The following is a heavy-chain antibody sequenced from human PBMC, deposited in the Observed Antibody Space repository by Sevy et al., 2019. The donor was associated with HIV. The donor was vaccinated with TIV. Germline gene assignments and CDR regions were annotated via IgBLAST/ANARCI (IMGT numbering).Heavy chain of an antibody. CDR3: ARPRGGYDSSGYYDY. Sequence: GGSLRLSCAASGFTFSSYSMNWVRQAPGKGLEWVSSISSSSSYIYYADSVKGRFTISRDNAKNSLYLQMNSLRAEDTAVYYCARPRGGYDSSGYYDYWGQGTLVTVSS. CDR2: ISSSSSYI. D-gene: IGHD3-22*01. CDR1: GFTFSSYS. J-gene: IGHJ4*02. V-gene: IGHV3-21*01.